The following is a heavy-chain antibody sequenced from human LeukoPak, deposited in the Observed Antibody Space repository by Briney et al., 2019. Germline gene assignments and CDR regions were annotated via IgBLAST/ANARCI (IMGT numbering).Heavy chain of an antibody. J-gene: IGHJ6*02. V-gene: IGHV3-30*18. CDR3: AKDRGWWDHEAPYYYYGMDV. CDR2: ISYDGSNK. D-gene: IGHD2-15*01. CDR1: GFTFSSYG. Sequence: PGRSLRLSCAASGFTFSSYGMHWVRQAPGKGLEWVAVISYDGSNKYYADSVKGRFTISRDNSKNTLYLQMNSLRAEDTAVYYCAKDRGWWDHEAPYYYYGMDVWGQGTTVTVSS.